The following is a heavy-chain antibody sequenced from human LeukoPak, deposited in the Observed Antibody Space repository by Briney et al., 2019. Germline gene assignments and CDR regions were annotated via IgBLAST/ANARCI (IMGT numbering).Heavy chain of an antibody. V-gene: IGHV3-23*01. Sequence: SGGSLRLSCAASGFIFSGYTMNWVRQAPGKGLEWVSGISGSGASTYYADSVKGRFTISRDNYKNTLSLQMNSLRAEDTAVYYCAKGPGTLNWGQGTLVTVSS. D-gene: IGHD1-7*01. J-gene: IGHJ4*02. CDR2: ISGSGAST. CDR1: GFIFSGYT. CDR3: AKGPGTLN.